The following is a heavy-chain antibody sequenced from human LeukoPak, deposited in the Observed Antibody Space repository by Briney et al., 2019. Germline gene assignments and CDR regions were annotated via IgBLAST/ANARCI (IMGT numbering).Heavy chain of an antibody. CDR3: AREGYGSGRRLGMDV. CDR2: INPSGGST. D-gene: IGHD3-10*01. J-gene: IGHJ6*02. Sequence: ASVKVSCKASGYTFINYYMHWVRQAPGRGLEWMGIINPSGGSTTYAQKIQGRVTLTRDTSTSTVYMELSSLRSEDTSVYYCAREGYGSGRRLGMDVWGQGTTVTVSS. CDR1: GYTFINYY. V-gene: IGHV1-46*01.